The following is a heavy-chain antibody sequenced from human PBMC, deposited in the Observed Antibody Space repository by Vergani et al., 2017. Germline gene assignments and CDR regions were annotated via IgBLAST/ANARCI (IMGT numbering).Heavy chain of an antibody. CDR1: GYTFTSYD. J-gene: IGHJ6*03. D-gene: IGHD2-2*03. CDR2: MNPNSGNT. V-gene: IGHV1-8*01. Sequence: QVQLVQSGAEVKKPGASVKVSCKASGYTFTSYDINWVRQATGQGLEWMGWMNPNSGNTGYAQKFQGRVTMTTDTSTSTAYMELRSLRSDDTAVYYCARDGYCSSTSCYESYYYYYMDVWGKGP. CDR3: ARDGYCSSTSCYESYYYYYMDV.